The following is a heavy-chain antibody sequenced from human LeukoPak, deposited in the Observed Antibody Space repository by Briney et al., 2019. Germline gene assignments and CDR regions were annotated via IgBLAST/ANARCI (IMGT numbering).Heavy chain of an antibody. V-gene: IGHV1-2*02. J-gene: IGHJ4*02. CDR2: INPNSGGT. D-gene: IGHD3-10*01. Sequence: GASVKVSCKASGYTFTGHYMYWVRQAPGQGLEWMGWINPNSGGTNYAQKFQGRVTMTRDTSISTAYMELGRLRSDDTAVYYCARARLWFGELYYFDYWGQGTLVTVSS. CDR1: GYTFTGHY. CDR3: ARARLWFGELYYFDY.